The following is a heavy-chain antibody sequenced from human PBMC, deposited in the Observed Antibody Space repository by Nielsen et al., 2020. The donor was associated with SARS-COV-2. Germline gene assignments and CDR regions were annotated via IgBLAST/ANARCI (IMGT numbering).Heavy chain of an antibody. V-gene: IGHV1-8*01. Sequence: ASVKVSCKASGYTFTSYDINWVRQATGQGLEWMGWMNPNSGNTGYAQKFQGRVTMTRNTSISTAYMELSSLRSEDTAVYYCAREFYADSAGSSSIHGMDVWGQGTTVTVSS. CDR1: GYTFTSYD. D-gene: IGHD2/OR15-2a*01. CDR3: AREFYADSAGSSSIHGMDV. CDR2: MNPNSGNT. J-gene: IGHJ6*02.